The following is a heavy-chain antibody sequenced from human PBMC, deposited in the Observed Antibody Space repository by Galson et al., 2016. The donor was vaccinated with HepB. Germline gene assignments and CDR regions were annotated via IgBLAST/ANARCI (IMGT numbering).Heavy chain of an antibody. D-gene: IGHD6-19*01. CDR3: AHRRDSYTSDSSKNPLLLNLPTLALWDTAHFYVAQRRDPYTSDNCAIRTNWCDP. CDR1: GFSLSTSGVG. J-gene: IGHJ5*02. V-gene: IGHV2-5*02. CDR2: IYWDDDK. Sequence: PALVKPTQTLTLTCTLSGFSLSTSGVGVGWIRQPPGKALEWLALIYWDDDKRFRPSLKNRLTITKDSSKNQVVLTLTNMDPVDPATYYCAHRRDSYTSDSSKNPLLLNLPTLALWDTAHFYVAQRRDPYTSDNCAIRTNWCDPGGPGTLVTVSS.